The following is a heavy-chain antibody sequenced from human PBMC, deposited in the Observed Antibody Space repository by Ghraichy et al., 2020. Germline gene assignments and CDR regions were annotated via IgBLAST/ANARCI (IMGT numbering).Heavy chain of an antibody. J-gene: IGHJ4*02. CDR1: GGSLRNYY. Sequence: SETLSLTCTVSGGSLRNYYWNWIRQTPGKGPEWIGFFSFSGTSRYNPSLKSRVAISADTSYRQLSLKLTSVTAADTAVYFCARAPVVTSEEYYFDYRGRGLLVTVSS. CDR2: FSFSGTS. V-gene: IGHV4-59*01. CDR3: ARAPVVTSEEYYFDY. D-gene: IGHD2-21*02.